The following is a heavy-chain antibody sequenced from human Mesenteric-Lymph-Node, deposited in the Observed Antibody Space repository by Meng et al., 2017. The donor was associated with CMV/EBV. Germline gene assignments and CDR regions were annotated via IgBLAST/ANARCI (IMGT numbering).Heavy chain of an antibody. J-gene: IGHJ6*02. CDR1: GYTFMRYG. CDR3: ARVGYGDYVTDYGMDV. CDR2: ISGYNGNT. D-gene: IGHD4-17*01. Sequence: ASVKVSCKTSGYTFMRYGLSWVRQAPGQGLEWIGWISGYNGNTYYAQRVQGRVTMTTDTSTSTAYMELRSLRSDDTAVYYCARVGYGDYVTDYGMDVWGQGTTVTVSS. V-gene: IGHV1-18*01.